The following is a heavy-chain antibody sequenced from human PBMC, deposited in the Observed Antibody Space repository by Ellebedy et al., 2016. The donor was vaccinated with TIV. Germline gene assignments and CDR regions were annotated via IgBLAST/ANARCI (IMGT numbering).Heavy chain of an antibody. Sequence: SETLSLXXTVSSGSISSSTSYWGWIRQPPGKGPEWIGSIYYGVTTDYNPSLKSRATISVDTSKNQFSLKLSSVTAADTAVYYCVRRIGARPPDYWGQGTLVTVSS. CDR2: IYYGVTT. J-gene: IGHJ4*02. V-gene: IGHV4-39*01. CDR1: SGSISSSTSY. D-gene: IGHD3-16*01. CDR3: VRRIGARPPDY.